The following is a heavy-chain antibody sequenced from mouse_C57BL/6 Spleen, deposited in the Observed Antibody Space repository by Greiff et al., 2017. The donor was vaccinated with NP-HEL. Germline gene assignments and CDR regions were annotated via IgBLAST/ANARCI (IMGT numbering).Heavy chain of an antibody. CDR3: ARSNGYSGFAY. V-gene: IGHV1-82*01. J-gene: IGHJ3*01. Sequence: VKLMESGPELVKPGASVKISCKASGYAFSSSWMNWVKQRPGKGLEWIGRIYPGDGDTNYNGKFKGKATLTADKSSSTAYMQLSSLTSEDSAVYFCARSNGYSGFAYWGQGTLVTVSA. CDR1: GYAFSSSW. CDR2: IYPGDGDT. D-gene: IGHD2-3*01.